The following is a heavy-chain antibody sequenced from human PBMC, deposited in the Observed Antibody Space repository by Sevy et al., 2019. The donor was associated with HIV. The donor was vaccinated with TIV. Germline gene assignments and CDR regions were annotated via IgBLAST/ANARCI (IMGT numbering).Heavy chain of an antibody. Sequence: SETLSLTCTVSGGSISSGDYYWSWIRQPPGKGLEWIGYIYYSGSTYYNPSLKSRVTISVDTSKNQFSLKLSSVTTADTAVYYCASAGYYYDSSGYFRPYYFDYWGQGTLVTVSS. CDR3: ASAGYYYDSSGYFRPYYFDY. J-gene: IGHJ4*02. CDR1: GGSISSGDYY. V-gene: IGHV4-30-4*01. D-gene: IGHD3-22*01. CDR2: IYYSGST.